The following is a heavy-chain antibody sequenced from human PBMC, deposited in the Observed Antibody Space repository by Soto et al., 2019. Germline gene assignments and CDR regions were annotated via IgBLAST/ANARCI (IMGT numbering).Heavy chain of an antibody. V-gene: IGHV3-23*01. CDR3: AKVSRRTSVPYYFDY. CDR1: GFTFSSYA. CDR2: ISGSGGST. D-gene: IGHD3-16*02. Sequence: EVQLLESGGGLVQPGGSLRLSCAASGFTFSSYAMSWVRQAPGKGLEWVSAISGSGGSTYYADSVKGRFTISRDNSKNTMYLQMNSLRAEDTAVYYCAKVSRRTSVPYYFDYWGQGTLVTVSS. J-gene: IGHJ4*02.